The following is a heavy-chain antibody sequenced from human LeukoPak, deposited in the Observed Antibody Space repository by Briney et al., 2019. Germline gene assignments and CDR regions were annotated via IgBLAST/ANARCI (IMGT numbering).Heavy chain of an antibody. D-gene: IGHD3-22*01. V-gene: IGHV3-74*01. CDR2: IKNDGSST. Sequence: GGSLRLSCAASGFTFRSYWMHWVRQAPGKGLVWVSRIKNDGSSTNYADSVKGRFTISRDNAKNTLYLQMNSLRAEDTAVYYCATSYDSSGYPFDYWGQGTLVTVSS. CDR1: GFTFRSYW. J-gene: IGHJ4*02. CDR3: ATSYDSSGYPFDY.